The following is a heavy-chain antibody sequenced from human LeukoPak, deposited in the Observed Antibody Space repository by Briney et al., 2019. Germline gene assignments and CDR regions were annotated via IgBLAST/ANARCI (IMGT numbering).Heavy chain of an antibody. CDR2: INPSGGST. CDR3: ARTTIVGATTRDHPPDY. J-gene: IGHJ4*02. V-gene: IGHV1-46*01. CDR1: GYTFTSCY. Sequence: GSSVKVSCKASGYTFTSCYMHWVRQAPGQGLEWIGIINPSGGSTSYAQKFQGRVTMTRDTSTSTVYMELSSLRSEDTAVYYCARTTIVGATTRDHPPDYWGQGTLVTVSS. D-gene: IGHD1-26*01.